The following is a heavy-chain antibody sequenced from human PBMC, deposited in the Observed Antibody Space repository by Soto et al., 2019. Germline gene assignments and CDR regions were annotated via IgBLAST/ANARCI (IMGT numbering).Heavy chain of an antibody. CDR2: IGTAGDT. CDR1: GFTFSSYD. J-gene: IGHJ6*02. V-gene: IGHV3-13*04. D-gene: IGHD5-12*01. Sequence: PGGSLRLSCAASGFTFSSYDMHWVRQATGKGLEWVSAIGTAGDTYYPGSVKGRFTISRENAKNSLYLQMNSLRAGDTAVYYCARELRGYSGYDGDGMDVWGQGTTVTVSS. CDR3: ARELRGYSGYDGDGMDV.